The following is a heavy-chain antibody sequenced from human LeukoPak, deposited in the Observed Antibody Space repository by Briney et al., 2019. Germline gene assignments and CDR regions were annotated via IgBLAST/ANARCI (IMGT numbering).Heavy chain of an antibody. CDR2: ISGSGGST. Sequence: GGSVRLSCAASGFTFSSYGMSWVRQAPGKGLEWVSAISGSGGSTYYADCVKGRFTISRDNSKNTLYLQMNRLRAEDTAVYSCANTPAIARFYYYYYMDVWGQGTPVTISS. CDR3: ANTPAIARFYYYYYMDV. J-gene: IGHJ6*03. D-gene: IGHD2-21*01. CDR1: GFTFSSYG. V-gene: IGHV3-23*01.